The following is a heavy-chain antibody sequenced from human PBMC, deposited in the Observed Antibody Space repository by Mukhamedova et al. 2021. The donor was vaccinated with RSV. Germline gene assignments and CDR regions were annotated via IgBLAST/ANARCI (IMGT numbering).Heavy chain of an antibody. D-gene: IGHD1-14*01. J-gene: IGHJ4*02. V-gene: IGHV3-9*01. Sequence: GISWNSGSIGYADSVKGRFTISRDNAKNSLYLQMNSLRAEDTALYYCAKDMGGMKDYWGQGTLVTVSS. CDR2: ISWNSGSI. CDR3: AKDMGGMKDY.